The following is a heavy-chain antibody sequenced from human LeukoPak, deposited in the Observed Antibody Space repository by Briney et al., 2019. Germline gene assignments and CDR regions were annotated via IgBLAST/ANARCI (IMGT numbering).Heavy chain of an antibody. D-gene: IGHD4-23*01. CDR2: IYYSGST. J-gene: IGHJ4*02. V-gene: IGHV4-59*08. Sequence: SETLSLTCAVYGGSFSGYYWSWLRQPPGKGLEWIGYIYYSGSTNYNPSLKSRVTISVDTSKNQFSLKLSSVTAADTAVYYCARHAVTHYYFDYWGQGTLVTVSS. CDR3: ARHAVTHYYFDY. CDR1: GGSFSGYY.